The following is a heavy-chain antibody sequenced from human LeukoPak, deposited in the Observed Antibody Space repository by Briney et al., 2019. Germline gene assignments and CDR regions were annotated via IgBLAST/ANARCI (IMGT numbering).Heavy chain of an antibody. Sequence: ASVKVACKASGYTFTSYGISWVRQAPGQGLEWMGWISAYNGNTNYAQKLQGRVTMTTDTSTSTAYMELRSLRSDDTAVYYCARGGHVPYYYYGMDVWGKGTTVTVSS. J-gene: IGHJ6*04. V-gene: IGHV1-18*04. CDR3: ARGGHVPYYYYGMDV. CDR1: GYTFTSYG. CDR2: ISAYNGNT. D-gene: IGHD3-10*01.